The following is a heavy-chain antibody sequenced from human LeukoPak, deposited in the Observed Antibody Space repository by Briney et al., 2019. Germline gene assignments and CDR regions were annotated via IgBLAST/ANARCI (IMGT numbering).Heavy chain of an antibody. CDR3: ARARYSYAWGFDS. V-gene: IGHV4-39*07. CDR2: INYSGRT. J-gene: IGHJ4*02. Sequence: SETLSLTCTVSGGSFSSSNYYWGWIRQPPGKGLEWIGSINYSGRTYYNPSLKSRVTISIDTPKNQFSLKLTSVTAADTAVYYCARARYSYAWGFDSWGQGTLVSVSS. D-gene: IGHD5-18*01. CDR1: GGSFSSSNYY.